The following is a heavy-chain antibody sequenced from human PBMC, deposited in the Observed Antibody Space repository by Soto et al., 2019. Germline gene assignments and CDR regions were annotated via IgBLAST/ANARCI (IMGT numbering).Heavy chain of an antibody. V-gene: IGHV3-7*05. J-gene: IGHJ4*02. CDR1: GFSFTSYW. CDR3: ARDPPLRSLDWNRVGIDS. CDR2: IKQDGNER. Sequence: EVQLVQSGGGLVQPGGYLRLSCAASGFSFTSYWMSWVRQAPGKGLEWVASIKQDGNERYYVESVKGRFTICRDNAKRSRNLPMNSLRAEDTAVYYCARDPPLRSLDWNRVGIDSWGRGTLVTVSS. D-gene: IGHD3-9*01.